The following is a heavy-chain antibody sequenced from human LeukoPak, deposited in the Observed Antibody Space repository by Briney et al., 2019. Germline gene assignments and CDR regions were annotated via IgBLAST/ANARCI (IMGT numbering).Heavy chain of an antibody. CDR3: ASFSGTSCYDY. D-gene: IGHD2-2*01. Sequence: GGSLRLSCAASGFTFDDYGMSWVRQAPGKGLEWVSGINWNGGSTGYADSVKGRFTISRDNAKNSLYLQMNSLRAEDTALYYYASFSGTSCYDYWGQGTLVTVSS. CDR1: GFTFDDYG. V-gene: IGHV3-20*04. CDR2: INWNGGST. J-gene: IGHJ4*02.